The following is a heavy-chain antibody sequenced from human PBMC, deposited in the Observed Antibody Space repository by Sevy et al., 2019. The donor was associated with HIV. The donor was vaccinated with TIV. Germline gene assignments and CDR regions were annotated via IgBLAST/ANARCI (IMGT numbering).Heavy chain of an antibody. CDR1: GFTFGSYG. CDR2: ISYDRSDK. V-gene: IGHV3-30*06. J-gene: IGHJ4*02. CDR3: ARVFSSYYFDY. Sequence: GGSLRLSCAASGFTFGSYGMHWVRQAPGKGLEWVAYISYDRSDKNYADSVNCHFTSSRDNSKNTVFLQLNSLRPEDTAVYYCARVFSSYYFDYWGQGTLVTVSS.